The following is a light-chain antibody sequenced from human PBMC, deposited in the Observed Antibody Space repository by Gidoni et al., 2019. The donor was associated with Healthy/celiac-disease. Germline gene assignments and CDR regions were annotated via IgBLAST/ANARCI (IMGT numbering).Light chain of an antibody. CDR1: SGIIASNY. V-gene: IGLV6-57*01. J-gene: IGLJ3*02. CDR3: QSYDSSNRWV. Sequence: NFMLTQPPSVSESPGKTVTISCTRSSGIIASNYVQWYQQRPGSSPTTVIYEDNQRPAGVPDRFSGSIDSSSNSASLTISGLKTEDEADYYCQSYDSSNRWVFGGGTKLTVL. CDR2: EDN.